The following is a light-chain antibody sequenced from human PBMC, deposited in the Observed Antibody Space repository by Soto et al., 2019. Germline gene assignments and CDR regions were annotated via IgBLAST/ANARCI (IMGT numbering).Light chain of an antibody. J-gene: IGLJ7*01. CDR1: SSDVGSYYP. V-gene: IGLV2-23*02. Sequence: QSALTQPASMSGSPGQSITISCTGTSSDVGSYYPVSWFQQHPGKAPKLIIYEVNKRPSGVSDRFSGSKSGNTASLTISGLQAEDEAEYYCCSYAGDTTFFVFGTGTQQTVL. CDR2: EVN. CDR3: CSYAGDTTFFV.